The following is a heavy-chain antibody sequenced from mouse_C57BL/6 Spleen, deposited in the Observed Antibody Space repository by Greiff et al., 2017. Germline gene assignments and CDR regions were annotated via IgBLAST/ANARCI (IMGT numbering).Heavy chain of an antibody. CDR2: IYPGSGST. CDR3: ARSGLRRAWCAY. CDR1: GYTFTRYC. V-gene: IGHV1-55*01. Sequence: QVQLQQPGAELVKPGASVKMSCKASGYTFTRYCIPWVKQRPGQGLEWIGDIYPGSGSTNYTEKFTSKATLTVDTSSSTAYMQLSSLTSEDSAVYYCARSGLRRAWCAYWGQGTLVTVSA. D-gene: IGHD2-4*01. J-gene: IGHJ3*01.